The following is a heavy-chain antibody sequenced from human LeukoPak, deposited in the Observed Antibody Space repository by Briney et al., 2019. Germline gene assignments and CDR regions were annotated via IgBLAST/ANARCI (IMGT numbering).Heavy chain of an antibody. Sequence: GESLKISCKGSGYDFTTYWIGWVRQMPGKGLEWMGIIYPGDSDTRYSPSFQGQVTISADKSISTAYLQWSSLKASDTAMYYCARGGLYYYDMIDYWGQGTLVTVSS. CDR2: IYPGDSDT. CDR1: GYDFTTYW. V-gene: IGHV5-51*01. D-gene: IGHD3-22*01. CDR3: ARGGLYYYDMIDY. J-gene: IGHJ4*02.